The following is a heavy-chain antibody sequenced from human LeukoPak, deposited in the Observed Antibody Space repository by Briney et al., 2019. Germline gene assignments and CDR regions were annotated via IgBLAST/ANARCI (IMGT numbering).Heavy chain of an antibody. D-gene: IGHD3-16*02. V-gene: IGHV4-59*01. CDR2: IYYSGST. CDR3: ARDRRELSTNWYFDL. Sequence: PSETLSLTCAVSGGSISSYYWSWIRQPPGKGLEWIGYIYYSGSTNYNPSLKSRVTISVDTSKNQFSLKLSSVTAADTAVYYCARDRRELSTNWYFDLWGRGTLVTVSS. CDR1: GGSISSYY. J-gene: IGHJ2*01.